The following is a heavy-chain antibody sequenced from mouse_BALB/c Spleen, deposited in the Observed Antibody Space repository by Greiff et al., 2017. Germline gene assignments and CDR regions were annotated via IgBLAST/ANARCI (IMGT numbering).Heavy chain of an antibody. J-gene: IGHJ3*01. V-gene: IGHV14-3*02. Sequence: EVQRVESGAELVKPGASVKLSCTASGFDIKDTYMHWVKQRPEQGLEWIGRIDPANGNTKYDPKFQGKATITADTSSNTAYLQLSSLTSEDTAVYYCARIEGYGSSAYWGQGTLVTVSA. D-gene: IGHD1-1*01. CDR1: GFDIKDTY. CDR2: IDPANGNT. CDR3: ARIEGYGSSAY.